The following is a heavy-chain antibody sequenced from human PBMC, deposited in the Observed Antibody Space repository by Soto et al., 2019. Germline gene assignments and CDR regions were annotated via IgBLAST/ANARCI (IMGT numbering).Heavy chain of an antibody. D-gene: IGHD3-22*01. CDR2: IYYSGST. Sequence: PSETLSLTCTVSGGSISSYYWSWIRQPPGKGLEWIGYIYYSGSTNYNPSLKSRVTISVDTSKNQFSLKLSSVTAADTAVYYCARGLEYYYDSSGYYRYNWFDPWGQGTLVTV. CDR3: ARGLEYYYDSSGYYRYNWFDP. V-gene: IGHV4-59*01. J-gene: IGHJ5*02. CDR1: GGSISSYY.